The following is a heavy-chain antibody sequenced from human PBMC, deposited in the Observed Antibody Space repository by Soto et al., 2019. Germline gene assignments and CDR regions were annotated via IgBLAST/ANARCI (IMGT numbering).Heavy chain of an antibody. Sequence: PGGSLRLSCVASGFTFSSYWLHWVRQVPGEGPVWVSRISADGSTTTYADSVKGRFTISRDNAKNTLDLQMNSLRVEDTAVYYCARGVATPMPFYFYYMDVWGKGTTVTVSS. CDR2: ISADGSTT. CDR3: ARGVATPMPFYFYYMDV. V-gene: IGHV3-74*03. J-gene: IGHJ6*03. CDR1: GFTFSSYW. D-gene: IGHD2-2*01.